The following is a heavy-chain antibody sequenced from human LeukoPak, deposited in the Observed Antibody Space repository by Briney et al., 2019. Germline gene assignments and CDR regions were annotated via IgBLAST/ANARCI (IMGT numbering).Heavy chain of an antibody. V-gene: IGHV3-21*01. J-gene: IGHJ5*02. CDR2: ISSSSSYI. CDR1: GFTFSSYS. D-gene: IGHD6-13*01. CDR3: ARDSGIAAAGPWFDP. Sequence: PGGSLRLSCAASGFTFSSYSMNWVRQAPGKGLEWVSSISSSSSYIYYADSVKGRFTISRDNAENSLYLQMNSLRAEDTAVYYCARDSGIAAAGPWFDPWGQGTLVTVSS.